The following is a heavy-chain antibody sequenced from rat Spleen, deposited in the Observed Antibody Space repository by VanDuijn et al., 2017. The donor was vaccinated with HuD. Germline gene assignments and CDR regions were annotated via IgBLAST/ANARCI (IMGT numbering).Heavy chain of an antibody. Sequence: EVQLVESGGGLVQPGRSLKLSCAASGFTFRTFPMAWVRQAPKMGLEWVASISSGGGDTYYPDSVRGRFTSPRDNAKSTLYLQMDSLRSEDTASYYCARHGLYNNYGWFAYWGQGTLVTVSS. J-gene: IGHJ3*01. V-gene: IGHV5-25*01. CDR2: ISSGGGDT. D-gene: IGHD1-10*01. CDR3: ARHGLYNNYGWFAY. CDR1: GFTFRTFP.